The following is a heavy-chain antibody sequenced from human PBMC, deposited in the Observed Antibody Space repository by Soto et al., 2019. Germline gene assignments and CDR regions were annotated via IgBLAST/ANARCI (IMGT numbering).Heavy chain of an antibody. Sequence: SETLSLTCTISGGSISSYYWSWIRQPPGKGLEWIGYIYYSGSTNYNPSLKSRVTISVDTSKNQFSLKLSSVTAADTAVYYCAKSAGRGNWNYVYYGMDVWGQGTTVTVSS. J-gene: IGHJ6*02. CDR2: IYYSGST. V-gene: IGHV4-59*01. D-gene: IGHD1-1*01. CDR1: GGSISSYY. CDR3: AKSAGRGNWNYVYYGMDV.